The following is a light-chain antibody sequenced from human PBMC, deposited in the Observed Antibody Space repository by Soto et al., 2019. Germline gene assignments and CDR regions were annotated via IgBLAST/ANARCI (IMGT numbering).Light chain of an antibody. J-gene: IGLJ2*01. Sequence: QSVLTQPPSVSGAPGQRVTISCTGSSSNIGAGYYVHWYQQLPGTAPKLLIYGNSNRPSGVPDRFSGSKSGTSASLAITVLQDEDEADDYCQSYDGSLSGWLFGGGTKLTVL. CDR1: SSNIGAGYY. CDR2: GNS. V-gene: IGLV1-40*01. CDR3: QSYDGSLSGWL.